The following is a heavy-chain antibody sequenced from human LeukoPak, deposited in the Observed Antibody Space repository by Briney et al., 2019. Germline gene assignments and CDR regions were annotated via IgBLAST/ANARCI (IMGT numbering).Heavy chain of an antibody. V-gene: IGHV1-2*02. CDR2: INPNSGGT. D-gene: IGHD3-9*01. CDR3: AREWGDILTGPYFDY. Sequence: ASVKVSCKASGYTFTSYDINWVRQATGQGLEWMGWINPNSGGTNYAQKFQGRVTMTRDTSISTAYMELSRLRSDDTAVYYCAREWGDILTGPYFDYWGQGTLVTVSS. CDR1: GYTFTSYD. J-gene: IGHJ4*02.